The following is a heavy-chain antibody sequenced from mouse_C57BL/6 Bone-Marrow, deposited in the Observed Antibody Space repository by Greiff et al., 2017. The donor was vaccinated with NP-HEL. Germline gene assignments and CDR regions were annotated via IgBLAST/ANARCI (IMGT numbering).Heavy chain of an antibody. Sequence: QVQLQQSGAELARPGASVKLSCKASGYTFTSYGISWVKQRPGQGLEWIGEIYPRSGNTYYNAKFKGKSTLTADKSSSTAYMELRSLTSEGSAVYFCARLLDSAIEYWGKGTTLTAAS. CDR3: ARLLDSAIEY. CDR1: GYTFTSYG. V-gene: IGHV1-81*01. J-gene: IGHJ2*01. CDR2: IYPRSGNT. D-gene: IGHD3-2*01.